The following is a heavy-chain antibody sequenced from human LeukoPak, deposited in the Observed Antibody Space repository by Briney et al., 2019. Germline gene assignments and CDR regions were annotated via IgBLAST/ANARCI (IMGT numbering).Heavy chain of an antibody. J-gene: IGHJ4*02. Sequence: GGSLRLSCAASGFTVSSNYMSWVRQAPGKGLEWVSGISAGGTYYADSVKGRFTISRDNSKNTLYLQMNSLRADDTAVYYCAKNLWSFDYWGQGTLVTVSS. CDR2: ISAGGT. V-gene: IGHV3-53*01. D-gene: IGHD2-21*01. CDR1: GFTVSSNY. CDR3: AKNLWSFDY.